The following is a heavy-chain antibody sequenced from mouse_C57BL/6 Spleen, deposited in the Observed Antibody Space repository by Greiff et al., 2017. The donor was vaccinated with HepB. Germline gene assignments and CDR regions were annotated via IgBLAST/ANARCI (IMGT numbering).Heavy chain of an antibody. Sequence: QVHVKQSGAELARPGASVKMSCKASGYTFTSYTMHWVKQRPGQGLEWIGYINPSSGYTKYNQKFKDKATLTADKSSSTAYMQLSSLTSEDSAVYYCARSLGLYAMDYWGQGTSVTVSS. CDR1: GYTFTSYT. CDR2: INPSSGYT. CDR3: ARSLGLYAMDY. D-gene: IGHD4-1*01. J-gene: IGHJ4*01. V-gene: IGHV1-4*01.